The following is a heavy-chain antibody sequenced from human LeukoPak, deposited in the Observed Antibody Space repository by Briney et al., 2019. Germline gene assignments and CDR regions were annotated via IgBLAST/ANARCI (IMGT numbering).Heavy chain of an antibody. CDR3: TVSYDYGDENWFDP. CDR2: IIPIFGTA. Sequence: SVKVSCKASGGTFISYAISWVRQAPGQGGEWMGGIIPIFGTANYAQKFQGRVTITADESTSTAYMELSSLRSEDTAVYYCTVSYDYGDENWFDPWGQGTLVTVSS. J-gene: IGHJ5*02. CDR1: GGTFISYA. D-gene: IGHD4-17*01. V-gene: IGHV1-69*01.